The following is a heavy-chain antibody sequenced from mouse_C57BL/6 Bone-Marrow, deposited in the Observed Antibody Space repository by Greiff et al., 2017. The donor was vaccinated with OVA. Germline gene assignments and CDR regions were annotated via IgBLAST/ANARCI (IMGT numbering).Heavy chain of an antibody. CDR1: GYTFTSYW. J-gene: IGHJ4*01. CDR3: DSYYSNPYDMDY. Sequence: QVQLQQSGAELVKPGASVKLSCKASGYTFTSYWMHWVKQRPGQGLEWIGMIHPNSGSTNYNEKFKSKATLTVDKSSSTAYMQLSSLTSEDSAVYYWDSYYSNPYDMDYWGQGTSVTVSS. V-gene: IGHV1-64*01. D-gene: IGHD2-5*01. CDR2: IHPNSGST.